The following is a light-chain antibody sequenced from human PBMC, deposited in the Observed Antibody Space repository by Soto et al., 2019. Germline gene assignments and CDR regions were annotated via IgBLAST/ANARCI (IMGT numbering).Light chain of an antibody. J-gene: IGLJ2*01. CDR1: SSNIGNNF. V-gene: IGLV1-51*01. Sequence: QSVLTQPPSVSAAPGQKVTISCSGSSSNIGNNFVSWYQQLPGTAPKLLIYDNNKRPSGIPDRFSGSKSGTSATLGITGLQTGDEADYYCGAWDSGLSGGRVFGGGTKLTVL. CDR2: DNN. CDR3: GAWDSGLSGGRV.